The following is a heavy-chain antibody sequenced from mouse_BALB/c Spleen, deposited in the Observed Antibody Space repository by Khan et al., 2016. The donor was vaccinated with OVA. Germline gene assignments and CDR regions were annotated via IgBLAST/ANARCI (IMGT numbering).Heavy chain of an antibody. CDR2: INTYTGDP. V-gene: IGHV9-3-1*01. J-gene: IGHJ4*01. Sequence: QIQLVQSGPELKKPGETVKISCKASGYTFTNYGMYWVKQAPGKGLKWMGCINTYTGDPTYADDFKGRFAISWDTSASTAYLQMNNLKTEDTATNFWARPPYFSYVMVYWGKGTSVTVSS. CDR3: ARPPYFSYVMVY. CDR1: GYTFTNYG. D-gene: IGHD2-10*01.